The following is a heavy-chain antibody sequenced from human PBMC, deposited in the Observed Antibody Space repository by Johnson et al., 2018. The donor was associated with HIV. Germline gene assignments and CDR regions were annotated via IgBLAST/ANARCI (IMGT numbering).Heavy chain of an antibody. CDR3: AKDSRYSYGPDAFDI. D-gene: IGHD5-18*01. J-gene: IGHJ3*02. Sequence: QVQLVESGGGVVQPWRSLRLSCATSGFAFSSYAVHWVRQAPGKGLEWVAVISYDGSNKYYADSVKGRFTISRDNSKNTLYLQMNSLRAEDTAVYYCAKDSRYSYGPDAFDIWGQGTMVTVSS. CDR1: GFAFSSYA. CDR2: ISYDGSNK. V-gene: IGHV3-30*04.